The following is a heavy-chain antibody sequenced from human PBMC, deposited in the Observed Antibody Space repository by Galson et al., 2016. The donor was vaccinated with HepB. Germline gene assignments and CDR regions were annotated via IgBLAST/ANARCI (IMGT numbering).Heavy chain of an antibody. V-gene: IGHV3-21*06. CDR2: ISGRSSYI. CDR3: ARLGAGAMPTNFERDYYYGMDL. Sequence: SLRLSCAVSGFTFTTYSMSWVRQVPGKGLEWVSSISGRSSYIYYADSVKGRFTISRDNARNSLYLEINSLRAEDTALYYCARLGAGAMPTNFERDYYYGMDLWGQGTTVTVSS. D-gene: IGHD5-24*01. CDR1: GFTFTTYS. J-gene: IGHJ6*02.